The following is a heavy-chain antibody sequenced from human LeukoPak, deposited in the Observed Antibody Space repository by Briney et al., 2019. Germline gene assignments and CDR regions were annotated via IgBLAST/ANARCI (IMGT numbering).Heavy chain of an antibody. CDR3: ARGKKYPGIAAAGAPYYYYYMDV. Sequence: SETLSLTCAVYGGSFSGYYWRWLRQPPGKGLEWIGEINHSGSTNYNPSLKSRVTISVDTSKNQFSLKLSSVTAADTAVYYCARGKKYPGIAAAGAPYYYYYMDVWGKGTTVTVSS. V-gene: IGHV4-34*01. CDR2: INHSGST. D-gene: IGHD6-13*01. CDR1: GGSFSGYY. J-gene: IGHJ6*03.